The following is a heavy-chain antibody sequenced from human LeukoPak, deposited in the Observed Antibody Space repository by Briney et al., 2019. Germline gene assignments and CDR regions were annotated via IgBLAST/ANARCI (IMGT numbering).Heavy chain of an antibody. CDR2: IIPILGVA. D-gene: IGHD3-9*01. CDR3: ARGFKAYDILTGSPQLGI. CDR1: GGTFSSYT. J-gene: IGHJ3*02. Sequence: SVKVSCKASGGTFSSYTISWVRQAPGQGLEWMGRIIPILGVANYAQKFQGRVTITADKSTSTAYMELSSLRSEDTAVYYCARGFKAYDILTGSPQLGIWGQGTMVTVSS. V-gene: IGHV1-69*02.